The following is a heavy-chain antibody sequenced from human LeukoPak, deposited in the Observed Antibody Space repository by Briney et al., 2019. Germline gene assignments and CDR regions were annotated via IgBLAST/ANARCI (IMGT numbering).Heavy chain of an antibody. CDR1: GFTFSSYG. Sequence: GGSLRLSCAASGFTFSSYGMHWVRQAPGKGLEWVAFIRYDGSNKYYADSVKGRFTISRDNSKNTLYLQMNSLRAEDTAVYYCAKLYDYYDSSGYYKGYWGQGTLVTVSS. CDR2: IRYDGSNK. D-gene: IGHD3-22*01. CDR3: AKLYDYYDSSGYYKGY. V-gene: IGHV3-30*02. J-gene: IGHJ4*02.